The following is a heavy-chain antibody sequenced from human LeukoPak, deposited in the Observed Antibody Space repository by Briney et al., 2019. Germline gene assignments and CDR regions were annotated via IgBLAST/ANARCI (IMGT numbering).Heavy chain of an antibody. D-gene: IGHD3-22*01. CDR2: IRYDGSNK. Sequence: PRGSLRLSCAASGFTFSSYGMHWVRQAPGKGLEWVAFIRYDGSNKYYADSVKGRFTISRDNSKNTLYLQMNSLRAEDTAVYYCAKESRFYYDSSGFDYWGQGTLVTVSS. V-gene: IGHV3-30*02. CDR1: GFTFSSYG. CDR3: AKESRFYYDSSGFDY. J-gene: IGHJ4*02.